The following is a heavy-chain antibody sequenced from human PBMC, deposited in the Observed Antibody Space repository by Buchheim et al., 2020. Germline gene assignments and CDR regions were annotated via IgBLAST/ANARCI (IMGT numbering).Heavy chain of an antibody. Sequence: QLQLQESGPGLVKPSQTLSLTCTVSGGSISSGDYYWSWIRQPPGKGLEWIGYIYYSGGPYYNPSLKSRVTISVDTSKNQFSPKLSYVTGAATAVYYCARGRNDYGDYGVGYYYDYWGQGTL. CDR1: GGSISSGDYY. D-gene: IGHD4-17*01. CDR3: ARGRNDYGDYGVGYYYDY. J-gene: IGHJ4*02. V-gene: IGHV4-30-4*01. CDR2: IYYSGGP.